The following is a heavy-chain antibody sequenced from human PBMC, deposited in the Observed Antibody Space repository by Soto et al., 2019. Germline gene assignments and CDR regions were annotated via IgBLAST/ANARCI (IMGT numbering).Heavy chain of an antibody. CDR2: IYYNGGT. J-gene: IGHJ4*02. V-gene: IGHV4-59*01. CDR3: AGPRVARFDS. CDR1: GGSMNNYF. Sequence: SETLSLTCTVSGGSMNNYFWSWIRQSPGKGLEWIGHIYYNGGTNYSPSLKSRVTISVDTSKNQFSLRLTSVTAADTAVYYCAGPRVARFDSWGQGALVTVSS. D-gene: IGHD2-15*01.